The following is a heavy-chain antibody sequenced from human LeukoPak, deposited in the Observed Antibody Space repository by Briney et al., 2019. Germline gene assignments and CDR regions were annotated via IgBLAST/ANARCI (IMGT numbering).Heavy chain of an antibody. J-gene: IGHJ4*02. CDR1: GGSFSGYY. D-gene: IGHD3-22*01. Sequence: SSETLSLXCAVYGGSFSGYYWSWIRRPPGKGLEWIGEINHSGSTNYNPSLKSRVTISVDTSKNQFSLKLSSVTAADTAVYYCARGRRITMIVVVITRRFDYWGQGTLVTVSS. V-gene: IGHV4-34*01. CDR3: ARGRRITMIVVVITRRFDY. CDR2: INHSGST.